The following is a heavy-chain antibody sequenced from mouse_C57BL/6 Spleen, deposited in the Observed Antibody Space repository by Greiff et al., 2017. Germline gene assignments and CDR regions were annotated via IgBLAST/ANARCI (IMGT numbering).Heavy chain of an antibody. D-gene: IGHD1-1*01. CDR3: ARSPYCGSPYWYFDV. Sequence: QVQLQQPGAELVMPGASVKLSCKASGYTFTSYWMHWVKQRPGQGLEWIGEIDTSDSYTNYNQKFKGQFTLTVDKSSSTAYMQLSSLTSEDSAVYYCARSPYCGSPYWYFDVWGTGTTVTVSS. CDR1: GYTFTSYW. J-gene: IGHJ1*03. CDR2: IDTSDSYT. V-gene: IGHV1-69*01.